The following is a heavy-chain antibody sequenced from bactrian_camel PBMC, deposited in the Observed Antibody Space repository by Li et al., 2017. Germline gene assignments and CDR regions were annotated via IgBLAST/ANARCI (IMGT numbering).Heavy chain of an antibody. CDR1: VSSANDYC. Sequence: HVQLVESGGGSVQAGGSLRLSCAVSVSSANDYCLGWFRQASGKEREWVGSLDSDGRINYADSVKGRFTISKDNAKNTLTLQMNSLKTEDTGVYYCATDDPRLIACGSSCRPYWGQGTQVTVS. J-gene: IGHJ4*01. V-gene: IGHV3S9*01. D-gene: IGHD2*01. CDR3: ATDDPRLIACGSSCRPY. CDR2: LDSDGRI.